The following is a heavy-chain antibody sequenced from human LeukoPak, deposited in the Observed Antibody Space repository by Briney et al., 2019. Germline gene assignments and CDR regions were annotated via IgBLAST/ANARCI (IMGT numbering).Heavy chain of an antibody. J-gene: IGHJ3*02. Sequence: PGGSLRLSCAASGFTISSYSMNWVRQAPGKGLEWVSSISSDSNYIYYADSVKGRFTISRDNAKNSLYLQMDSLRAEDTTVYYCARDRDPAEDAFDIWGQGTMVTVSS. CDR3: ARDRDPAEDAFDI. CDR2: ISSDSNYI. V-gene: IGHV3-21*01. CDR1: GFTISSYS. D-gene: IGHD3-10*01.